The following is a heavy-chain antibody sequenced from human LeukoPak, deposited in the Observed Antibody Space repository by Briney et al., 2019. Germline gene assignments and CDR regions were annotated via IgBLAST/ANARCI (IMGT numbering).Heavy chain of an antibody. J-gene: IGHJ4*02. CDR2: IQSNGNEK. CDR3: ARGVTSWPQGPYHFDY. Sequence: GGSLRLSCAVSGFTFSDYTMNWVRQAPGKGLEWVASIQSNGNEKYSSDSLKGRFTISRDNSKNTLYLQMNTVRPEDTAVFYCARGVTSWPQGPYHFDYWGQGILITVSP. V-gene: IGHV3-30*02. CDR1: GFTFSDYT. D-gene: IGHD2-2*01.